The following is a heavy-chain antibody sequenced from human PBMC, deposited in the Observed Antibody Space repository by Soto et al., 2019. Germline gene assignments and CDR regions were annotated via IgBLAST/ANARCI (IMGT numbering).Heavy chain of an antibody. CDR3: ARDQSHRDTYWWLDA. CDR2: IDPNGGRT. Sequence: QVQLVQSGAEVKKPGASVKVSCKASGYTFTSTYMHWVRQAPGQGLEWMGVIDPNGGRTIYAEKFQGRVTMTRDTSTATDYMELSSLRSEVTAMYYCARDQSHRDTYWWLDAWGQGTLVTVSS. J-gene: IGHJ5*02. D-gene: IGHD5-18*01. CDR1: GYTFTSTY. V-gene: IGHV1-46*01.